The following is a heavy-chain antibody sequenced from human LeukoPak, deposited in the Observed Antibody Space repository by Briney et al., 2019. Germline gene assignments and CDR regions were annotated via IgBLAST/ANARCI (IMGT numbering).Heavy chain of an antibody. CDR3: ARHYGDNYWYFDL. CDR2: IYYSGST. J-gene: IGHJ2*01. D-gene: IGHD4-17*01. V-gene: IGHV4-31*03. CDR1: GGSISSGGYY. Sequence: SQTLSLTCTISGGSISSGGYYWSWIRQHPGKGLEWIGYIYYSGSTNYNPSLKSRVTISVDTSKNQFSLKLSSVTAADTAVYYCARHYGDNYWYFDLWGRGTLVTVSS.